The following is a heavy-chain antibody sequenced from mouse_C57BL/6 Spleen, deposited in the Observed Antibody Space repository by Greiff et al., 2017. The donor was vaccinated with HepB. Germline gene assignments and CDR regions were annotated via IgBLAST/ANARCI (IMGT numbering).Heavy chain of an antibody. CDR1: GFTFSSYA. Sequence: EVKLVESGGGLVKPGGSLKLSCAASGFTFSSYAMSWVRQTPEKRLEWVATISDGGSYTYYPDNVKGRFTISRDNAKINLYLQMSHLKSEDTAMYYCARGITTVVATWDYWGQGTLVTVSA. CDR3: ARGITTVVATWDY. J-gene: IGHJ3*01. D-gene: IGHD1-1*01. V-gene: IGHV5-4*03. CDR2: ISDGGSYT.